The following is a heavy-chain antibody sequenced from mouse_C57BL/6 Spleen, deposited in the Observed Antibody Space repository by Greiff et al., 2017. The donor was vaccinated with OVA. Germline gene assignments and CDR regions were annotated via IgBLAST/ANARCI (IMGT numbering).Heavy chain of an antibody. CDR3: ARYYDGYYLDY. CDR1: GYTFTDYY. J-gene: IGHJ2*01. V-gene: IGHV1-19*01. Sequence: EVQLQQSGPVLVKPGASVKMSCKASGYTFTDYYMNWVKQSHGKSLEWIGVINPYNGGTSYNQKFKGKATLTVDKSSSTAYMELNSLTSEDSAVYYCARYYDGYYLDYWGQGTTLTVSS. D-gene: IGHD2-3*01. CDR2: INPYNGGT.